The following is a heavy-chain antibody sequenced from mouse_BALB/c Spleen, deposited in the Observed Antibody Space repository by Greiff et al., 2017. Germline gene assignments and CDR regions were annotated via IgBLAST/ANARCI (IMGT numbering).Heavy chain of an antibody. J-gene: IGHJ2*01. D-gene: IGHD1-1*01. Sequence: VQLQQSGAELVKPGASVKLSCKASGYTFTSYYMYWVKQRPGQGLKWIGEINPSNGGTNFNEKFKSKATLTVDKSSSTAYMQLSSLTSEDSAVYYCTRSSGSSYFDYWGQGTTLTVSS. CDR1: GYTFTSYY. CDR2: INPSNGGT. CDR3: TRSSGSSYFDY. V-gene: IGHV1S81*02.